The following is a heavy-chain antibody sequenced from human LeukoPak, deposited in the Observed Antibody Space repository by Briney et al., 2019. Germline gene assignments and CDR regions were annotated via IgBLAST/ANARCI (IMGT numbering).Heavy chain of an antibody. D-gene: IGHD3-22*01. CDR1: GGSISSYY. V-gene: IGHV4-59*01. J-gene: IGHJ4*02. CDR3: ARAEYYYDSSGYYYYFDY. CDR2: IYYSGST. Sequence: SETLSFTCTVSGGSISSYYWSWIRQPPGKGLEWIGYIYYSGSTNYNPSLKSRVTISVDTSKNQFSLKLSSVTAADTAVYYCARAEYYYDSSGYYYYFDYWGQGTLVTVSS.